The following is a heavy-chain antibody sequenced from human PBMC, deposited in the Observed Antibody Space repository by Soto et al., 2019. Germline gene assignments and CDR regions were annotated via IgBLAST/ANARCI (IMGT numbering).Heavy chain of an antibody. CDR2: ISGSGGST. Sequence: EVQLLESGGGLVQPGGSLRLSCAASGFTFSSYAMSWVRQAPWKGLEWVSAISGSGGSTYYADSVKGRFTISRDNSKNTLYLQMNSLRAEDTAVYYCAKTGTTYHGAKYYFDYWGQGTLVTVSS. CDR1: GFTFSSYA. D-gene: IGHD1-1*01. V-gene: IGHV3-23*01. J-gene: IGHJ4*02. CDR3: AKTGTTYHGAKYYFDY.